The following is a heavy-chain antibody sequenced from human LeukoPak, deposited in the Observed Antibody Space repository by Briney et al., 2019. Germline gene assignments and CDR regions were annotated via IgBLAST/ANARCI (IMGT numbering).Heavy chain of an antibody. V-gene: IGHV1-8*01. D-gene: IGHD1-14*01. CDR3: ARGIISRHRNRYYFDY. J-gene: IGHJ4*02. Sequence: ASVKVSCKASGYTFTSYDINWVRQATGQGLEWMGWMNPSSGNTGYAQKFQGRVTMTRNTSISTAYMELSSLRSEDTAVYYCARGIISRHRNRYYFDYWGQGTLVTVSS. CDR1: GYTFTSYD. CDR2: MNPSSGNT.